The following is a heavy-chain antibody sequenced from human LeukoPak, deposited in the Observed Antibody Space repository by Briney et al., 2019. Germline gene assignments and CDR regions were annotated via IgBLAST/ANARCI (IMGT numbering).Heavy chain of an antibody. CDR3: ARAGLAAAGRYYYYMDV. CDR2: IYHSGST. J-gene: IGHJ6*03. CDR1: GYSISSGYY. V-gene: IGHV4-38-2*02. Sequence: SETLSLTCTVSGYSISSGYYWGWIRQPPGKGLEWIGSIYHSGSTYYNPSLKSRVIISVDTSKNQFSLKLSSVTAADTAVYCCARAGLAAAGRYYYYMDVWGKGTTVTVSS. D-gene: IGHD6-13*01.